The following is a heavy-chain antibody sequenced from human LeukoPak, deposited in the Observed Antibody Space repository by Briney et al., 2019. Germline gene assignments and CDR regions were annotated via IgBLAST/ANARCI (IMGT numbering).Heavy chain of an antibody. CDR2: INPNNGGT. CDR3: ARVEGYCSAGSCGNWFDP. J-gene: IGHJ5*02. D-gene: IGHD2-15*01. Sequence: ASLKVSSKSSVYTPVGDYMHWVRQAPGQGLDWMGWINPNNGGTKYAQKFQGRVTMTRDTSISTVYMELSSLRSDDTAVYYCARVEGYCSAGSCGNWFDPWGQGTLVTVSS. CDR1: VYTPVGDY. V-gene: IGHV1-2*02.